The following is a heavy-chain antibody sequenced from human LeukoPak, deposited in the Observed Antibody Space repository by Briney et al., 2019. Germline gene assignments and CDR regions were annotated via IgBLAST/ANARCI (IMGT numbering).Heavy chain of an antibody. CDR2: IKEDGAEE. V-gene: IGHV3-7*01. CDR3: ARDMGWLALDY. J-gene: IGHJ4*02. Sequence: GSLRLSCAASGFTFSSSWMAWVRQAPGKGLEWVANIKEDGAEEYYADSLKGRLTISRDNAENSLNLQMNSLRVEDTAVYYCARDMGWLALDYWGQGILVTVSS. D-gene: IGHD6-19*01. CDR1: GFTFSSSW.